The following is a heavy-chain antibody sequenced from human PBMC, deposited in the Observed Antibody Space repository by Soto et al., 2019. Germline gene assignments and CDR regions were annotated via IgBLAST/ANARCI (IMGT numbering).Heavy chain of an antibody. J-gene: IGHJ4*02. CDR1: GGSISSGDYY. CDR3: AKYYYDSSGYAYFDY. Sequence: KPSETLSLTCTVSGGSISSGDYYWSWIRQPPGKGLEWIGYIYYSGSTYYNPSLKSRVTISVDTSKNQFSLKLSSVTAADTAVYYCAKYYYDSSGYAYFDYWGQGTLVTVSS. CDR2: IYYSGST. D-gene: IGHD3-22*01. V-gene: IGHV4-30-4*01.